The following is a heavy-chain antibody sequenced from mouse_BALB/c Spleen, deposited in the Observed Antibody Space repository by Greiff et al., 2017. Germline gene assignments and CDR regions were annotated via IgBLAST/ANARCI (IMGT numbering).Heavy chain of an antibody. J-gene: IGHJ2*01. Sequence: VQLVESGAELARPGASVKMSCKASGYTFTSYTMHWVKQRPGQGLEWIGYINPSSGYTNYNQKFKDKATLTADKSSSTAYMQLSSLTSEDSAVYYCARGATVVEDYFDYWGQGTTLTVSS. CDR3: ARGATVVEDYFDY. V-gene: IGHV1-4*01. CDR1: GYTFTSYT. CDR2: INPSSGYT. D-gene: IGHD1-1*01.